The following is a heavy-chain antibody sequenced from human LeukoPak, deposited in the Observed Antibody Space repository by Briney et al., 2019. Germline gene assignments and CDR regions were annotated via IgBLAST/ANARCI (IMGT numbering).Heavy chain of an antibody. CDR3: AGGRAALAI. Sequence: SGGSLRLPCAASGFTFSSYGMHWVRQAPGKGLEWVAVIWYDGSNKYYADSVKGRFTISRDNSKNTLYLQMNSLRAEDTAVYYCAGGRAALAIWGQGTLVTVSS. V-gene: IGHV3-33*01. CDR2: IWYDGSNK. D-gene: IGHD6-13*01. J-gene: IGHJ4*02. CDR1: GFTFSSYG.